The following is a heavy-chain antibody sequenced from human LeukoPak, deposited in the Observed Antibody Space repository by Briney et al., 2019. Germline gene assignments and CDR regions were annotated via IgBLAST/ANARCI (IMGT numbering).Heavy chain of an antibody. V-gene: IGHV1-8*03. Sequence: ASVQVSCKASVYTFTRYDLNWVGLATGDALEWMGWIDANRGNTGYAQKFQGRVTITRNTSISTAYMKLSSLRSEDTAVYYCARSLVYSGSYGYYYYYMDVWGKGTTVTVSS. CDR3: ARSLVYSGSYGYYYYYMDV. CDR1: VYTFTRYD. CDR2: IDANRGNT. D-gene: IGHD1-26*01. J-gene: IGHJ6*03.